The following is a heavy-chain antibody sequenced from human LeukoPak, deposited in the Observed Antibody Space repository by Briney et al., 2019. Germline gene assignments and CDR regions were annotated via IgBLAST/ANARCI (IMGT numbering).Heavy chain of an antibody. D-gene: IGHD6-13*01. Sequence: GASVKVSRKVSGYTLTELSMHWVRQAPGKGLERMGGFDTEDGETIYAQKFQGRVTMTEETSTDTAYMELSSLRSEDTAVYYCATENSALWSSSSDDAFDIWGQGTMVTVSS. CDR3: ATENSALWSSSSDDAFDI. CDR2: FDTEDGET. V-gene: IGHV1-24*01. J-gene: IGHJ3*02. CDR1: GYTLTELS.